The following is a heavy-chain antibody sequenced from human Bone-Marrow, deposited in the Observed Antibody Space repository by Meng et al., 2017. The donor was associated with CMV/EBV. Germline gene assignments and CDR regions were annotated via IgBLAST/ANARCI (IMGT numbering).Heavy chain of an antibody. Sequence: GGSLRLSCTASGFTFGDYAMSWVRQAPGKGLEWVGFIRSKAYGGTTEYAASVKGRFTISRDDSKSIAYLQMNSLRAEDMAVYYCAREFSMDQRRVYYYYGMDVWGQGTTVTVSS. J-gene: IGHJ6*02. CDR3: AREFSMDQRRVYYYYGMDV. D-gene: IGHD2-2*01. V-gene: IGHV3-49*04. CDR1: GFTFGDYA. CDR2: IRSKAYGGTT.